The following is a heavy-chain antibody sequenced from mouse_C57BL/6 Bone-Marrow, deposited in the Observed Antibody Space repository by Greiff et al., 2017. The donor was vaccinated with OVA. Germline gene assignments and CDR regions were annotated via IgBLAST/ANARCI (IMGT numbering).Heavy chain of an antibody. V-gene: IGHV1-4*01. D-gene: IGHD2-2*01. CDR2: INPSSGYT. J-gene: IGHJ2*01. CDR1: GYTFTSYT. CDR3: ARYPVYYGYGEYYFDY. Sequence: VQLQQSGAELARPGASVKMSCKASGYTFTSYTMHWVKQRPGQGLEWIGYINPSSGYTKYNQKFKDKATLTADKSSSTAYMQLSSLTSEDSAVYYCARYPVYYGYGEYYFDYWGQGTTLTVSS.